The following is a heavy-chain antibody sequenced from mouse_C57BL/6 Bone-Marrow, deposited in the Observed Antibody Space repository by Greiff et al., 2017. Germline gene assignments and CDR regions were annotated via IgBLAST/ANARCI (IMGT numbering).Heavy chain of an antibody. CDR2: IYPSSGNT. CDR1: GYTFTSYG. Sequence: QVQLQQSGAELARPGASVKLSCKASGYTFTSYGISWVKQRTGQGLEWIGEIYPSSGNTYYNEKFKGKATLTADKSSSTAYMELRSLTSEDSAVYFCAIYGNYDYAMDYWGQGTSVTVSS. V-gene: IGHV1-81*01. J-gene: IGHJ4*01. CDR3: AIYGNYDYAMDY. D-gene: IGHD2-1*01.